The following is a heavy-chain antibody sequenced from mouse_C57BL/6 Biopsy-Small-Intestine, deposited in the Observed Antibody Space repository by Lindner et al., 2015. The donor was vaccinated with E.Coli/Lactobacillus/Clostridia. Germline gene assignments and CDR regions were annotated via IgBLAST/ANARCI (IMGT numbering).Heavy chain of an antibody. CDR3: ATGNWYFDV. CDR2: IDPETGGT. CDR1: GYTFTDYE. D-gene: IGHD1-1*02. V-gene: IGHV1-15*01. Sequence: VQLQESGAELVRPGASVTLSCKASGYTFTDYEMHWVKQTPVHGLEWIGAIDPETGGTAYNQKFKGKAILTTDKSSNTAYMEFRSLTSEDSAVCYCATGNWYFDVWGAGTTVTVSS. J-gene: IGHJ1*01.